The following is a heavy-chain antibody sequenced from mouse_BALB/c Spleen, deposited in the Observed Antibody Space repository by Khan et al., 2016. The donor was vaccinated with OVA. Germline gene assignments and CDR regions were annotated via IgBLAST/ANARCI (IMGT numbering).Heavy chain of an antibody. V-gene: IGHV1-7*01. CDR3: ASDRIDY. J-gene: IGHJ2*01. Sequence: QMQLEESGAELAKPGASVKMSCTASGYTFTSYWMHWIKQRPGQGLEWIGYINPTSGYTDYNQKFKDKATLTADKSSSTAYMQLSSLTSDDSAVYYCASDRIDYWGQGTALTVSS. CDR2: INPTSGYT. CDR1: GYTFTSYW.